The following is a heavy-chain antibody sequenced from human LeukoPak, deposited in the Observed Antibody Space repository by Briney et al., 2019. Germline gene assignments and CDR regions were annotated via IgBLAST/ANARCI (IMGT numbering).Heavy chain of an antibody. CDR3: GRDLGRGAAGRRWAFDI. CDR1: GGSISSGGYY. J-gene: IGHJ3*02. D-gene: IGHD6-13*01. Sequence: SETLSLTCTVSGGSISSGGYYWSWIRQPPGKGLEWIGYIYHSGSTYYNPSLKSRVTISVDRSKNQFSLKLSSVTAADTAVYYCGRDLGRGAAGRRWAFDIWGQGTMVTVSS. CDR2: IYHSGST. V-gene: IGHV4-30-2*01.